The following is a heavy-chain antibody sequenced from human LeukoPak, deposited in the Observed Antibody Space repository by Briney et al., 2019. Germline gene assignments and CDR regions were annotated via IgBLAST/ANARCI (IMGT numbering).Heavy chain of an antibody. J-gene: IGHJ4*02. CDR2: ISGSGGST. Sequence: GGSLRLSCAASGFTFSSYAMSWVRQAPGKGLEWVSAISGSGGSTYYADSVKGRFTISRDNSKNTLYLQMNSLRAEDTAVYYCARDYYDSSGYYFDYWGQGTLVTVSS. D-gene: IGHD3-22*01. CDR3: ARDYYDSSGYYFDY. V-gene: IGHV3-23*01. CDR1: GFTFSSYA.